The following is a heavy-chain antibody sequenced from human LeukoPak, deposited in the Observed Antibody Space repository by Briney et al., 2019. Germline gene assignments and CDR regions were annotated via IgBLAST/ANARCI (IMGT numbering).Heavy chain of an antibody. D-gene: IGHD3-3*01. CDR3: ARLFGVVISSWFDP. J-gene: IGHJ5*02. CDR2: IYYSGST. Sequence: PSETLSLTCAVYGGSFSGYYWSWIRQPPGKGLEWIGYIYYSGSTNYNPSLRSRVTISVDTSKNQFSLKLSSVTAADTAVYYCARLFGVVISSWFDPWGQGTLVTVSS. V-gene: IGHV4-59*01. CDR1: GGSFSGYY.